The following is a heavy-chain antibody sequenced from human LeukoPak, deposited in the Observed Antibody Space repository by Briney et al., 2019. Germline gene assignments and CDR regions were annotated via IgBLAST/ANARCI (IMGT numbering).Heavy chain of an antibody. Sequence: ASVKVSCKASGYTFTSYYMHWVRQAPGQGLEWMGIINPSGGSTSYAQKFQGRVTMTRDMSTSTVYMELSSLRSEDTAVYYCARASYVDTAMVFGWFDPRGQGTLVTVSS. J-gene: IGHJ5*02. D-gene: IGHD5-18*01. CDR3: ARASYVDTAMVFGWFDP. V-gene: IGHV1-46*01. CDR2: INPSGGST. CDR1: GYTFTSYY.